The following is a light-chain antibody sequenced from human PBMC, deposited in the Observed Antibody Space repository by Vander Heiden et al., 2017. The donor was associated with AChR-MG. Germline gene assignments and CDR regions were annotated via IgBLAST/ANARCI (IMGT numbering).Light chain of an antibody. J-gene: IGLJ3*02. CDR3: GLYMRSGVRV. CDR1: SGSVPPSYY. V-gene: IGLV8-61*01. Sequence: QTVVTPAPSFSASPGSTVTLTCSLTSGSVPPSYYSSWYQQTPGKPPRTLIYDASARSSGVPDRVSGSMLGNKAALTITGAQADDEADYYCGLYMRSGVRVFGGGTKLTVL. CDR2: DAS.